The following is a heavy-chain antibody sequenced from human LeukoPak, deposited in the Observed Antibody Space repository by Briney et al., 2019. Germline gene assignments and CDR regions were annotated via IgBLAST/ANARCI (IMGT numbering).Heavy chain of an antibody. CDR2: IYHSGST. CDR3: ARGTTGYNWFDP. Sequence: SETLSLTCTVSGHSVSSAYYWGWIRQPPGKGLEWIGSIYHSGSTYYSPSLKSRVTISVDTSKNQFSVSLNSVTAADTAVYYCARGTTGYNWFDPWGQGTLVTVSS. CDR1: GHSVSSAYY. V-gene: IGHV4-38-2*02. J-gene: IGHJ5*02. D-gene: IGHD4-11*01.